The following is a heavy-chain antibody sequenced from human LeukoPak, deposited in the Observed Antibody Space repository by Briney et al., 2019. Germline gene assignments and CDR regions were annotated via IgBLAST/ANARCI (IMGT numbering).Heavy chain of an antibody. CDR3: ASYTYYYDSSGYQVFDY. Sequence: GGSLRLSCAASGFTFSSYWMHWVRQAPGKGLVWVSRINTDGSKTTYADSVKGRFTISRDNAKNTLHLQMNSLRAEDTAVYYCASYTYYYDSSGYQVFDYWGQGTLVTVSS. J-gene: IGHJ4*02. CDR2: INTDGSKT. CDR1: GFTFSSYW. D-gene: IGHD3-22*01. V-gene: IGHV3-74*01.